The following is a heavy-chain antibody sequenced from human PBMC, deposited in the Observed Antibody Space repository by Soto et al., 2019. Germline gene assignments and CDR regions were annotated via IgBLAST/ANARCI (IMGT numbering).Heavy chain of an antibody. D-gene: IGHD3-10*01. CDR3: AKGYISRGQLDS. CDR2: IGGSGANT. J-gene: IGHJ4*02. V-gene: IGHV3-23*01. Sequence: GGSLRLSCAASGFTFSTYTMNWVRQAPGKGLEWVSGIGGSGANTYYSDSVKGRLTISRDNSKNTLYLQMNSLRADDTAIYYCAKGYISRGQLDSWGQGTQVTVSS. CDR1: GFTFSTYT.